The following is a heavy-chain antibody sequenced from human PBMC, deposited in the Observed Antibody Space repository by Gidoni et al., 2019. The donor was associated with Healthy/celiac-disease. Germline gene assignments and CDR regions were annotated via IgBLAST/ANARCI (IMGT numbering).Heavy chain of an antibody. V-gene: IGHV2-5*02. CDR2: IYWDDDK. CDR3: AHRPEADSSGSYFPH. Sequence: QITLKESGPTLVKPTQTLTLTCTFSGFSLSTSGVGVGWIRQPPGKALEWLALIYWDDDKRYSPSLKSRLTITKDTSKNQVVLTMTNMDPVDTATYYCAHRPEADSSGSYFPHWGQGTLVTVSS. J-gene: IGHJ1*01. CDR1: GFSLSTSGVG. D-gene: IGHD3-22*01.